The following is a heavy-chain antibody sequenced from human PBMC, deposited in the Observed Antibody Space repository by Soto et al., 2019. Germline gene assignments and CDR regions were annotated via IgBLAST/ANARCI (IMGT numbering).Heavy chain of an antibody. CDR2: ISGSGGST. CDR1: GFTFSSYA. V-gene: IGHV3-23*01. CDR3: AKDADGYNYEALYYFDY. J-gene: IGHJ4*02. Sequence: EVQLLESGGGLVQPGGSLRLSCAASGFTFSSYAMSWVRQAPGKGLEWVSAISGSGGSTYYADSVKGRFTISRDNSNNTLYLQMNSLRAEDTAVYYCAKDADGYNYEALYYFDYWGQGTLVTVSS. D-gene: IGHD5-12*01.